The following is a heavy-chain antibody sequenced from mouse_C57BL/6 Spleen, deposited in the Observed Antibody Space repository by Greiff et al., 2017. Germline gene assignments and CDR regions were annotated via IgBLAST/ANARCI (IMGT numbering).Heavy chain of an antibody. V-gene: IGHV14-2*01. J-gene: IGHJ2*01. D-gene: IGHD1-1*01. Sequence: VQLTESGAELVKPGASVKLSCTASGFNIKDYYMHWVKQRTEQGLEWIGRIDPEDGESKYAPKFQGKATITADTSSNTAYLQLSSLTSEDTAVYYCARRTTGVQGYFDYWGQGTTLTVSS. CDR2: IDPEDGES. CDR3: ARRTTGVQGYFDY. CDR1: GFNIKDYY.